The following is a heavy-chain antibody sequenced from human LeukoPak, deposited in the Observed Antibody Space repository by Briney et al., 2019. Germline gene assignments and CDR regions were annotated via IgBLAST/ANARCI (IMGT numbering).Heavy chain of an antibody. V-gene: IGHV4-59*01. D-gene: IGHD3-9*01. Sequence: PSETLSLTCTVSGGSISSYYWSWIRQPPGKGLEWIGYIYYSGSTNYNPSLKRRVTISVDTSKNQFSLKLSSVTAADTAVYYCARDRYDILTGYYMLDYWGQGTLVTVSS. J-gene: IGHJ4*02. CDR1: GGSISSYY. CDR2: IYYSGST. CDR3: ARDRYDILTGYYMLDY.